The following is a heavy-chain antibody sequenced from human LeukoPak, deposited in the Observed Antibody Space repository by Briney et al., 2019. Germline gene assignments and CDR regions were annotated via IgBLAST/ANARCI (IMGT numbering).Heavy chain of an antibody. CDR2: ISSSSSYI. J-gene: IGHJ3*02. CDR1: GFTFSSYS. CDR3: ARIHSNYPFDI. Sequence: PGGSLRLSCAASGFTFSSYSMNWVRQAPGRGLEWVSSISSSSSYIYYADSVKGRFTISRDNAKNSLYLQMNSLRAEDTAVYYCARIHSNYPFDIWGQGTMVTVSS. V-gene: IGHV3-21*01. D-gene: IGHD4-11*01.